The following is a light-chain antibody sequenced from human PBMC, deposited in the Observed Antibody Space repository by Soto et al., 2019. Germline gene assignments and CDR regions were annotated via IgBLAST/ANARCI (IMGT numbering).Light chain of an antibody. CDR2: GVS. Sequence: EIVLTQSPATLSLYPGERATLSCRASQSVGSYLVWYQQKPGQAPRLLIHGVSNRATGIPARFSGSGSGTDFTLTISSLEPEDFAVYYCQQRSNWPPLFGQGTRLEIK. J-gene: IGKJ5*01. V-gene: IGKV3-11*01. CDR3: QQRSNWPPL. CDR1: QSVGSY.